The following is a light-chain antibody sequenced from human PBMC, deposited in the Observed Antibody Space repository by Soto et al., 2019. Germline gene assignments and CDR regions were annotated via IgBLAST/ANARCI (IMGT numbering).Light chain of an antibody. CDR2: AAS. CDR1: QSLSSY. J-gene: IGKJ4*01. Sequence: DIQMTQSPSSLSASVGDRVTITCRASQSLSSYLNWYQHRPGKAPKLLIYAASSLQSGVPSRFCDSGSGTDFTLTISSLQPEDFATYYCQQSYTAPLAFGGGTKVEIK. V-gene: IGKV1-39*01. CDR3: QQSYTAPLA.